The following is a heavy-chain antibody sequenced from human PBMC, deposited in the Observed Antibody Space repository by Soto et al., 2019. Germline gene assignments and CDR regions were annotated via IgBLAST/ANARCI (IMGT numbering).Heavy chain of an antibody. CDR2: IKQDGSEK. D-gene: IGHD6-19*01. V-gene: IGHV3-7*01. Sequence: GGSLRLSCAASGFTFSSYWMSWVRQAPGKGLEWVANIKQDGSEKYYVDSVKGRFTISRDNAKNSLYLQMNSLRAEDTAVYYCARELLHPVAVAGTSDYWGQGTLVTVSS. CDR3: ARELLHPVAVAGTSDY. CDR1: GFTFSSYW. J-gene: IGHJ4*02.